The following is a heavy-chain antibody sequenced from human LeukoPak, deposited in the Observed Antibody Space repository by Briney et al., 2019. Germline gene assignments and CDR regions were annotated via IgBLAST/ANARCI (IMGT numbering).Heavy chain of an antibody. Sequence: PGRSLRLSCAASGFTFSSYGMHWVRQAPGKGLEWVAVISYDGSNKYYADSAKGRFTISRDNSKNTLYLQMNSLRAEDTAVYYCAKEGTAAAGTVDYWGQGTLVTVSS. J-gene: IGHJ4*02. D-gene: IGHD6-13*01. CDR2: ISYDGSNK. V-gene: IGHV3-30*18. CDR3: AKEGTAAAGTVDY. CDR1: GFTFSSYG.